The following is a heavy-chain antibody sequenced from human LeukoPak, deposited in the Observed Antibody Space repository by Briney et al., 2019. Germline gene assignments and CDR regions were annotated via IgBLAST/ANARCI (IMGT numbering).Heavy chain of an antibody. Sequence: SETLSLTCTVSGGSINSYYWSWIRQPPGKGLEWIWYIYYSGSTNYNPSLKSRVTISVDTSKNQFSLKLSSVTAADTAVYYCARRAPYSYEWSTLDYWGQGTLVTVSS. J-gene: IGHJ4*02. V-gene: IGHV4-59*08. CDR1: GGSINSYY. D-gene: IGHD5-18*01. CDR2: IYYSGST. CDR3: ARRAPYSYEWSTLDY.